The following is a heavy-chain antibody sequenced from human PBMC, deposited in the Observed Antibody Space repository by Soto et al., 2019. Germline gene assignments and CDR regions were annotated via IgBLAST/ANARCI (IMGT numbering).Heavy chain of an antibody. D-gene: IGHD3-9*01. CDR1: GGSISSGGYY. CDR3: ARVGTYYDILTGYSDSDYYYYYYMDV. CDR2: IYYSGST. Sequence: SETLSLTCTVSGGSISSGGYYWSWIRQHPGKGLEWIGYIYYSGSTYYNPSLKSRVTISVDTSKNQFSLKLSSVTAADTAVYYCARVGTYYDILTGYSDSDYYYYYYMDVWGKGTTVPSP. J-gene: IGHJ6*03. V-gene: IGHV4-31*03.